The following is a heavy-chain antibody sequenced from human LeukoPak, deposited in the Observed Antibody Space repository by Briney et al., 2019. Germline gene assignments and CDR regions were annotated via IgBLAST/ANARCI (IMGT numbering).Heavy chain of an antibody. CDR2: ISSSSSYI. V-gene: IGHV3-21*01. Sequence: PGGSLRLSCAASGFTFSSYSMNWVRQAPGKGLEWVSSISSSSSYIYYADSVKGRFTISRDNAKNSLYLQMNSLRAEDTAVYYCARAEGYSSSSYPFDYWGRGTLVTVSS. CDR3: ARAEGYSSSSYPFDY. J-gene: IGHJ4*02. CDR1: GFTFSSYS. D-gene: IGHD6-6*01.